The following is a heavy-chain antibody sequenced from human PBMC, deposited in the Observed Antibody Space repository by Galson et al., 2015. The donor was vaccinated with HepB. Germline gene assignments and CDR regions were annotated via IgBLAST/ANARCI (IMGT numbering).Heavy chain of an antibody. V-gene: IGHV4-34*01. D-gene: IGHD3-10*01. CDR3: ARVRRTYPITVVRGVSAMDV. J-gene: IGHJ6*02. CDR1: GGSFGAYY. Sequence: SETLSLACGVDGGSFGAYYWSWIRQPPGKGLEWIGEINHSGNTNYNPSLKSRVTISVDTSKNQFSLRLSSVSAADTAVYYCARVRRTYPITVVRGVSAMDVWGQGTTVTVSS. CDR2: INHSGNT.